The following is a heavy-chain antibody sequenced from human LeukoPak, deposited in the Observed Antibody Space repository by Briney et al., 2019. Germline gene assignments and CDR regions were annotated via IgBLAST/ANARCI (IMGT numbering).Heavy chain of an antibody. CDR1: GGSISSSSYY. J-gene: IGHJ4*02. D-gene: IGHD6-13*01. Sequence: NPSETLSLTCTVSGGSISSSSYYWGWIRQPPGRGLEWIGHIHDSGSTYYNPSLKSRVTISVDRSKNQFSLKLSSVTAADTAVYYCARVRYGSSWTVSNAYFDNWGQGTPVTVSS. CDR3: ARVRYGSSWTVSNAYFDN. CDR2: IHDSGST. V-gene: IGHV4-39*07.